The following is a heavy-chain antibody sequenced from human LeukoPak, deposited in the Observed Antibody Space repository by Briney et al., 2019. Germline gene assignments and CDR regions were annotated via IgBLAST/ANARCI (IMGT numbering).Heavy chain of an antibody. CDR1: GGSFSGYY. CDR3: ARGLRVPAGAFDI. J-gene: IGHJ3*02. Sequence: PSETLSLTCAVYGGSFSGYYWSWIRQPPGKGLEWIGEINHSGSTNCNPSLKSRVTISVDTSKNQFSLKLSSVTAADTAVYYCARGLRVPAGAFDIWGQGTMVTVSS. CDR2: INHSGST. V-gene: IGHV4-34*01. D-gene: IGHD4/OR15-4a*01.